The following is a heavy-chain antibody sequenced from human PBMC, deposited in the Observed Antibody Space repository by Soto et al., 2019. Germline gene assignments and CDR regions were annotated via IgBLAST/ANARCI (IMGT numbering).Heavy chain of an antibody. CDR3: ARSSYDSSGYSPTYYYYYGMDV. V-gene: IGHV1-46*03. D-gene: IGHD3-22*01. J-gene: IGHJ6*02. Sequence: ASVKVSCKASGYTFTSYYMHWVRQAPGQGLEWMGIINPSGGSTSYAQKFQGRVTMTRDTSTSTVYMELSSLRSEDTAVYYCARSSYDSSGYSPTYYYYYGMDVWGQGTTVTVS. CDR1: GYTFTSYY. CDR2: INPSGGST.